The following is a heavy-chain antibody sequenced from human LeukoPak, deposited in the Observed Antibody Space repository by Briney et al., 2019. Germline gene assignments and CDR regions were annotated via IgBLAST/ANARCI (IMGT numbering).Heavy chain of an antibody. CDR1: GFIFSSYA. V-gene: IGHV3-33*01. J-gene: IGHJ6*02. CDR3: ARDLQRELWLFDHYYGMDL. CDR2: IWYDGSTK. Sequence: PGGSLRLSCAASGFIFSSYAMHWVRQAPGKGLEWVAVIWYDGSTKYFADSVQGRFTVSRDNSKNTLFLQMNNLRAEDTAVYYCARDLQRELWLFDHYYGMDLWGQGTTVIVSS. D-gene: IGHD3-22*01.